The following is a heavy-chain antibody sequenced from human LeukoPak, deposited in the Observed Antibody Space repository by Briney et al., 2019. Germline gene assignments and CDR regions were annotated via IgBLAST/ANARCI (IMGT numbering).Heavy chain of an antibody. J-gene: IGHJ4*02. D-gene: IGHD3-3*01. CDR3: AKTPVRRFPLYFDY. CDR2: ISSSSSYI. CDR1: GFTFSSYG. V-gene: IGHV3-21*04. Sequence: GGSLRLSCAASGFTFSSYGMHWVRQAPGKGLECVSSISSSSSYIYYADSVKGRFTISRDNAKNSLYLQMNSLRAEDTAVYYCAKTPVRRFPLYFDYWGQGTLVTVSS.